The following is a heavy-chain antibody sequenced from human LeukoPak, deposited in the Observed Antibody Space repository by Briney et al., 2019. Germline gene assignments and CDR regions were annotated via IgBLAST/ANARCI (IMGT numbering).Heavy chain of an antibody. J-gene: IGHJ6*02. CDR3: ARQIIAAGKNYYGMDV. CDR2: LYTSGST. V-gene: IGHV4-59*10. D-gene: IGHD6-13*01. CDR1: GGSLSSYY. Sequence: SETLSLTRAVSGGSLSSYYWSWLRQPPGKGLEGFGHLYTSGSTNYNPSLKRRVTMSVDTSNNQFSLNLSSLTAADTAVYYCARQIIAAGKNYYGMDVWGQGTTVTVSS.